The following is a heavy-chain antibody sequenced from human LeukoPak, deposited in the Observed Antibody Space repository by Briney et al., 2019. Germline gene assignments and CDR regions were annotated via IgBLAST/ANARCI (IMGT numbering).Heavy chain of an antibody. V-gene: IGHV3-7*01. D-gene: IGHD3-9*01. J-gene: IGHJ3*02. CDR2: IKQDGSEK. Sequence: GGSLRLSCAASGFTFSSYWMSWVRQAPGKGLEWVANIKQDGSEKYYVDSVKGRFTISRDNAKNSLYLQMNSLRAEDTAAYYCASILTVRYFDWLSAFDIWGQGTMVTVSS. CDR3: ASILTVRYFDWLSAFDI. CDR1: GFTFSSYW.